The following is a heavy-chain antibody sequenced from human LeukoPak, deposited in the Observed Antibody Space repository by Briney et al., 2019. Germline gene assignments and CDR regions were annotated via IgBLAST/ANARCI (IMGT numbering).Heavy chain of an antibody. Sequence: PGGSLRLSCAASGFTFSSYAMSWVRQAPGKGLVWVSRINSDGSSTSYADSVKGRFTISRDNAKNTLYLQMNSLRAEDTAVYYCARDMDYSSPYYYYYYGMDVWAKGPRSPSP. CDR3: ARDMDYSSPYYYYYYGMDV. J-gene: IGHJ6*02. D-gene: IGHD4-4*01. V-gene: IGHV3-74*01. CDR2: INSDGSST. CDR1: GFTFSSYA.